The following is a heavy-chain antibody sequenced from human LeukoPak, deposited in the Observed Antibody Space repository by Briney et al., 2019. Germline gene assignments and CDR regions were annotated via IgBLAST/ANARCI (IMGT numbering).Heavy chain of an antibody. J-gene: IGHJ4*02. V-gene: IGHV3-30*18. CDR2: ISNK. CDR3: AKDRFLATVTDY. CDR1: GYG. Sequence: GGSLRLSCAASGYGMHWVRQAPGKGLEWVAVISNKYYADSVKGRFTISGDNSKNTLYLQMNSLRAEDTAVYYCAKDRFLATVTDYWGQGTLVTVSS. D-gene: IGHD4-17*01.